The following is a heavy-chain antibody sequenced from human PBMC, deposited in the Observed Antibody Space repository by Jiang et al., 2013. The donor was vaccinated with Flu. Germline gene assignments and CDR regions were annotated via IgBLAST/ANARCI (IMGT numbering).Heavy chain of an antibody. CDR3: ASWGGYCSTTTCYYGVDV. CDR2: MTLIVVT. J-gene: IGHJ6*02. D-gene: IGHD2-2*01. CDR1: GFSFTYYY. Sequence: GAEVKKPGASVKVSCKASGFSFTYYYINWVRQAPGQGLEWMGWMTLIVVTQTMHRSFRAGVTMTWDTSISTAYMELGRVRSDDTAVYYCASWGGYCSTTTCYYGVDVWGQGTMVTVSS. V-gene: IGHV1-2*02.